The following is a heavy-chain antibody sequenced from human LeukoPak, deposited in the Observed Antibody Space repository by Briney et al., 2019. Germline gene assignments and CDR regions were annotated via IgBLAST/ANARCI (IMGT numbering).Heavy chain of an antibody. Sequence: GGSLRLSCAASGFTFSSYAMSWVRQAPGKGLEWVSAISGSGGSTYYADSVKGRFTISRDNSKNTLYLQMNSLRAEDTALYYCAEDMGRYCSGGRCYPAWGQGTLVTVSS. D-gene: IGHD2-15*01. V-gene: IGHV3-23*01. CDR2: ISGSGGST. J-gene: IGHJ4*02. CDR1: GFTFSSYA. CDR3: AEDMGRYCSGGRCYPA.